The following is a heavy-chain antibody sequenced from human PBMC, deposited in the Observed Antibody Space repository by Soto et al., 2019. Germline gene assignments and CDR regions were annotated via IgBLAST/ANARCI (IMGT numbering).Heavy chain of an antibody. V-gene: IGHV3-74*01. Sequence: EVQLAESGGVLVQPGGSLRLSCVASGFTFSDHWMHWVRQAPGKGLVWVSRINSGGSRINYAASVTGRFTISRDNAKNTLYLALNSLSIEDTAVYCWGRGMFSGDTCFFGVTHGGRGTLVTVSS. CDR2: INSGGSRI. D-gene: IGHD2-21*02. CDR1: GFTFSDHW. CDR3: GRGMFSGDTCFFGVTH. J-gene: IGHJ4*02.